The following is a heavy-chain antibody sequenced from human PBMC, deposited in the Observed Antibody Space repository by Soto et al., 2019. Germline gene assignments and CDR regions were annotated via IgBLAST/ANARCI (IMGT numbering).Heavy chain of an antibody. D-gene: IGHD2-2*01. CDR2: IYFSGST. CDR3: ARERGSCTRPSCHPGMDA. CDR1: GGSISSGDYF. V-gene: IGHV4-30-4*01. Sequence: PSETLSLTCSVSGGSISSGDYFWSWIRQPPGKGLEWIGYIYFSGSTYYNPSLRSRVIISVDTSKNQFSVKVNSVTAADTAMYYFARERGSCTRPSCHPGMDAWGQGPGATASS. J-gene: IGHJ6*02.